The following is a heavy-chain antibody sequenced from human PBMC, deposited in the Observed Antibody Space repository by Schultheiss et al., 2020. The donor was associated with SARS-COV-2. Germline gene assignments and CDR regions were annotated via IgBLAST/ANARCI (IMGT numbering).Heavy chain of an antibody. CDR3: AREVRHITIFPAAPLPNWFDP. CDR2: INPSGGST. CDR1: GYTFTSYY. Sequence: ASVKVSCKASGYTFTSYYMHWVRQAPGQGLEWMGIINPSGGSTSYAQKFQGRVTMTRDTSTSTVYMELSSLRSEDTAVYYCAREVRHITIFPAAPLPNWFDPWGQGTLVTVSS. J-gene: IGHJ5*02. D-gene: IGHD3-9*01. V-gene: IGHV1-46*01.